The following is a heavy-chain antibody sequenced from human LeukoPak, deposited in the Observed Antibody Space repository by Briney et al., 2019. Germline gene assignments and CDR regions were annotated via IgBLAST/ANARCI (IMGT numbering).Heavy chain of an antibody. V-gene: IGHV1-46*01. D-gene: IGHD3/OR15-3a*01. Sequence: ASVTVSCKASGYTFTNYYMHWVRQAPGQGLEWMGKINPSDGSTNYAQKFQGRVTMTRDTSTSTVYMELSSLRSEDTAVYYCARVGLYYYYGMDVWGKGTTVTVSS. CDR1: GYTFTNYY. J-gene: IGHJ6*04. CDR2: INPSDGST. CDR3: ARVGLYYYYGMDV.